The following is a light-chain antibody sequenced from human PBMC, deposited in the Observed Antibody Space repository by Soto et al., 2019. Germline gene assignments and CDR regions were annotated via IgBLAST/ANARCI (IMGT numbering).Light chain of an antibody. CDR3: QQYNNWPRT. J-gene: IGKJ1*01. Sequence: DIVMPQSPATLSVSPRERATLSCRASQSVSSNLAWYQQKPGQAPRLLIYGASTRATGIPARFSGSGSGTEFTLTISSLQSEDFAVYYCQQYNNWPRTFGQGTKVDIK. CDR2: GAS. V-gene: IGKV3-15*01. CDR1: QSVSSN.